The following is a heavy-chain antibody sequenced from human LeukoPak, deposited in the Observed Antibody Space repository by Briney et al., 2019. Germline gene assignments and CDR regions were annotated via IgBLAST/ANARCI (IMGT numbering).Heavy chain of an antibody. D-gene: IGHD2-2*01. CDR3: ARCSTHYYGMDV. J-gene: IGHJ6*02. CDR1: GGSISSYY. CDR2: IYYSGGT. Sequence: PSETLSLTCTVSGGSISSYYWSWIRQPPGKGLEWIGYIYYSGGTNYNPSLKSRVTISVDTSKNQFSLKLSSVTAADTAVYYCARCSTHYYGMDVWGQGTTVTVSS. V-gene: IGHV4-59*01.